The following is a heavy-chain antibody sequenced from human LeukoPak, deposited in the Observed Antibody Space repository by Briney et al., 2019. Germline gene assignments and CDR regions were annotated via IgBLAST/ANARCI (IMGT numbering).Heavy chain of an antibody. J-gene: IGHJ4*02. CDR3: ARDSGYYGSGSYNLDY. CDR2: IYTSGST. V-gene: IGHV4-4*07. D-gene: IGHD3-10*01. CDR1: GGSISSYY. Sequence: SETLSLTCTVSGGSISSYYWSWIRQPAGKGLEWIGRIYTSGSTNYNPSLKGRVTMSVDTSKNQFSLKLSSVTAADTAVYYCARDSGYYGSGSYNLDYWGQGTLVTVSS.